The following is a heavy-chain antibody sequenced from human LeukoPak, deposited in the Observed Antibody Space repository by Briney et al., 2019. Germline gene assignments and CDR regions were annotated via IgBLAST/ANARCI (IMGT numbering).Heavy chain of an antibody. D-gene: IGHD1-26*01. CDR3: ARDDSGSYEGAGY. CDR2: FHHSVST. V-gene: IGHV4-4*02. CDR1: GDSISSDKW. Sequence: SETLSLTCDVSGDSISSDKWWSWVRQPPGKGLEYIGEFHHSVSTNYNPSLKSRLTISVDTSKNQFSLKLSSVTAADTAVYYCARDDSGSYEGAGYWGQGTLVTVSS. J-gene: IGHJ4*02.